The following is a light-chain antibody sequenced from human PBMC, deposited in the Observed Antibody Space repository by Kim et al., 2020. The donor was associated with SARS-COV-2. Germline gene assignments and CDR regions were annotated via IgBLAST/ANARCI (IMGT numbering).Light chain of an antibody. CDR2: QDS. CDR1: KLGDKY. V-gene: IGLV3-1*01. Sequence: VSPGQTASITCSGEKLGDKYACWYQQKPGQSPVLVIYQDSKRPSGIPERFSGSNSGNTATLTISGTQAMDEADYYGQAWDSSTAWVFGGGTQLTVL. CDR3: QAWDSSTAWV. J-gene: IGLJ2*01.